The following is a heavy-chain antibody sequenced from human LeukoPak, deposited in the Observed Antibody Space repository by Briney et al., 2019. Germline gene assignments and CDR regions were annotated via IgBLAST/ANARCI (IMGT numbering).Heavy chain of an antibody. J-gene: IGHJ4*02. CDR1: GDSVSSDSAA. D-gene: IGHD2-15*01. CDR2: TYYRSKWNN. CDR3: ARGVHSYYFDY. Sequence: SQTLSLTCAISGDSVSSDSAAWSWIRQSPSRSLEWLGRTYYRSKWNNDYAVSVKSRITINPDTSKNQFSLQLNFVTPEDTAVYYCARGVHSYYFDYWGQGTLVTVSS. V-gene: IGHV6-1*01.